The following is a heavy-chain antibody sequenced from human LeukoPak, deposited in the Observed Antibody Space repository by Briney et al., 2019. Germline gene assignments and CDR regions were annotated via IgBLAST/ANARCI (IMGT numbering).Heavy chain of an antibody. CDR1: GFTFSSYS. J-gene: IGHJ4*02. CDR3: AREQGLWFGDSPYYFDY. D-gene: IGHD3-10*01. V-gene: IGHV3-21*01. Sequence: GGSLRLSCAASGFTFSSYSMNWVRQAPGKGLEWVSSISSSSSYIYYADSVKGRFTISRDNAKNSLYLQMNSLRAEDTAVYYCAREQGLWFGDSPYYFDYWGQGTLVTVSS. CDR2: ISSSSSYI.